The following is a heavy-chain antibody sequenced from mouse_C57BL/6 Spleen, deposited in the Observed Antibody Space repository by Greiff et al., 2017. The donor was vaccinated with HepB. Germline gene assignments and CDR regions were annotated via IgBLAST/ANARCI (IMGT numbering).Heavy chain of an antibody. D-gene: IGHD6-1*01. V-gene: IGHV1-82*01. Sequence: QVQLKESGPELVKPGASVKISCKASGYAFSSSWMNWVKQRPGKGLEWIGRIYPGDGDTNYNGNFKGKATLTADKSSSTAYMQLSSLTSEDSAVYFCAKGASTDFDYWGQGTTLTVSS. J-gene: IGHJ2*01. CDR2: IYPGDGDT. CDR1: GYAFSSSW. CDR3: AKGASTDFDY.